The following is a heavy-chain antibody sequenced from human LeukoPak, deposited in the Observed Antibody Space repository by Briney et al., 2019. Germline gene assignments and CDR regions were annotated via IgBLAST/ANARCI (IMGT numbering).Heavy chain of an antibody. V-gene: IGHV4-59*08. CDR2: IYYSGST. J-gene: IGHJ5*02. D-gene: IGHD4-17*01. CDR3: ARHSPGQTVDP. CDR1: GGSISSYY. Sequence: PSEALSLTCTVSGGSISSYYWSWIRQPPGKGLEWIGYIYYSGSTNYNPSLKSRVTISVDTSKNQFSLKLSSVTAADTVVYYCARHSPGQTVDPWGQGTLVTVSS.